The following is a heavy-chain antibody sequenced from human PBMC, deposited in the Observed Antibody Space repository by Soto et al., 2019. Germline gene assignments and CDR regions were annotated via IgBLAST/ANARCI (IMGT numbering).Heavy chain of an antibody. CDR2: IYYDGSNK. Sequence: GGSLRLSCAVSGFTFSSYGMNWVRQAPGKGLEWVAAIYYDGSNKYYADSVRGRFTISRDNFKNTLYLHMNSLRAEDTAVYYCARDSKDDSSGYYGGFDYWGQGTLVTVSS. D-gene: IGHD3-22*01. CDR3: ARDSKDDSSGYYGGFDY. V-gene: IGHV3-33*01. J-gene: IGHJ4*02. CDR1: GFTFSSYG.